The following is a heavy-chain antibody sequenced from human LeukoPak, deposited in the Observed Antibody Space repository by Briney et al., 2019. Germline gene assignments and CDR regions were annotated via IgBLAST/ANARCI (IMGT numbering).Heavy chain of an antibody. J-gene: IGHJ6*02. V-gene: IGHV1-18*01. CDR1: GYTFTSYG. CDR3: ARGGLTGYFTAPGTYYGMDV. D-gene: IGHD3-9*01. CDR2: ISAYNGNT. Sequence: GASVKVSCKASGYTFTSYGISWVRQAPGQGLEWMGWISAYNGNTNYAQKLQGRVTMTTDTSTSTAYMELRSLRSDDTAVYYCARGGLTGYFTAPGTYYGMDVWGQGTTVTVSS.